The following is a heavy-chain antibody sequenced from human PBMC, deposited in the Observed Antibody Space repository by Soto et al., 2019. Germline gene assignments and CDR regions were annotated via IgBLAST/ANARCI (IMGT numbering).Heavy chain of an antibody. D-gene: IGHD6-6*01. V-gene: IGHV4-34*01. Sequence: SETLSLTCVVAGGSFSGYYWNWIRQPPGKGLEWIGEINHSGSTNYNPSLKSRVTISVDTSKNQLSLRLSSVTAADTAVYYCARDSNPSSSSSVADYWGQGTLVTVSS. CDR1: GGSFSGYY. CDR2: INHSGST. CDR3: ARDSNPSSSSSVADY. J-gene: IGHJ4*02.